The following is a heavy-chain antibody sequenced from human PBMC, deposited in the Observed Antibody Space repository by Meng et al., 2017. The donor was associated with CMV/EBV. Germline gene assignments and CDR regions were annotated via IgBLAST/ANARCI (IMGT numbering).Heavy chain of an antibody. Sequence: VQLKQWGAGLLKPSETLSLTCAVYGGSFSGYYWSWIRQPPGKGLEWIGEINHSGSTNYNPSLKSRVTISVDTSKNQFSLKLSSVTAADTAVYYCARGVGATGKADYWGQGTLVTVSS. V-gene: IGHV4-34*01. D-gene: IGHD1-26*01. CDR1: GGSFSGYY. CDR3: ARGVGATGKADY. CDR2: INHSGST. J-gene: IGHJ4*02.